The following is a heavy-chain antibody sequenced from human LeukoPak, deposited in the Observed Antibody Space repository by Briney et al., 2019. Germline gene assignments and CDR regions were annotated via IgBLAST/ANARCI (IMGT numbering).Heavy chain of an antibody. CDR2: IYYSGST. CDR1: GDSISNTIYY. Sequence: SETLSLTCTVSGDSISNTIYYWGWIRQPPGKGLEWIASIYYSGSTFYNPSLKSRVTISVDTSKNQFSLKLSSVTAADTAVYYCARVRNKAFDIWGQGTMVTVSS. CDR3: ARVRNKAFDI. V-gene: IGHV4-39*07. J-gene: IGHJ3*02. D-gene: IGHD1/OR15-1a*01.